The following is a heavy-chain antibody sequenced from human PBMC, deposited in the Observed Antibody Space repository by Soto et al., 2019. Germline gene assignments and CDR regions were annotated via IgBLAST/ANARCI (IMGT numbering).Heavy chain of an antibody. V-gene: IGHV3-21*01. J-gene: IGHJ4*02. CDR2: ISSDGTYI. Sequence: GGSLRLSCASSGFTFSSYGMNWVRQAPGKGLEWVSSISSDGTYIYYAESVKGRFTISRDNAKNSLYLQMNSLRVEDTAVYYCAKNRGRDYWGQGTLVTVSS. D-gene: IGHD3-10*01. CDR1: GFTFSSYG. CDR3: AKNRGRDY.